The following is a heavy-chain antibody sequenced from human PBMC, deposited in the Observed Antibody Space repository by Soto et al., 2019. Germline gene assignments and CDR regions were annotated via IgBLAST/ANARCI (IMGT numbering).Heavy chain of an antibody. CDR2: VSGSGSNT. D-gene: IGHD3-16*02. Sequence: PGKGLEWVSTVSGSGSNTYYADSVTGRCTMSRDNSKNTLHLQMNSLRADDTAVFLCVFFFQAEDGIRVTVPVSAFLLNRSSDL. V-gene: IGHV3-23*01. CDR3: VFFFQAEDGIRVTVPVSAFLLNRSSDL. J-gene: IGHJ2*01.